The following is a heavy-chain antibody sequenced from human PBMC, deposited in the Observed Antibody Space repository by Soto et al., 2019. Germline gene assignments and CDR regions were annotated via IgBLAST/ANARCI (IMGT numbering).Heavy chain of an antibody. J-gene: IGHJ4*02. D-gene: IGHD3-22*01. V-gene: IGHV3-48*02. CDR3: AGGYYYANSSYRE. Sequence: GGSLRLSCVASGFSIRSYSMNWVRQAPGKGLEWISYISSSSGTINYADSVKGRFTISRDTAKNSLSLQMVSLRDEDTAVYYCAGGYYYANSSYREWGQGTLVTVSS. CDR2: ISSSSGTI. CDR1: GFSIRSYS.